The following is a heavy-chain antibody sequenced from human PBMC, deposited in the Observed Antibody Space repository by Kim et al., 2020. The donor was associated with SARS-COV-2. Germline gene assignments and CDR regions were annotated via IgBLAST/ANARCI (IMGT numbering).Heavy chain of an antibody. CDR3: AKVCYSWTCDVGVMDV. CDR1: GFTFSDSA. D-gene: IGHD1-1*01. J-gene: IGHJ6*01. CDR2: ISCNGGSI. V-gene: IGHV3-9*01. Sequence: GGSLRLSCAASGFTFSDSAMHWVRQAPGKGLAWVSGISCNGGSIGYADSVKGRFTVSRDNANNTLYLQMNRLRAEDTALYYCAKVCYSWTCDVGVMDVGG.